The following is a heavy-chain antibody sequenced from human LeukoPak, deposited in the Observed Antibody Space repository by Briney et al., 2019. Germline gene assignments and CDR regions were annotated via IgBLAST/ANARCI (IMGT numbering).Heavy chain of an antibody. CDR2: ISYDGSNK. CDR1: GFTFSSYA. Sequence: PGRSLRLSCAASGFTFSSYAMHWVRQAPGKGLEWVAVISYDGSNKYYADSVKGRFTISRDNSRNTLYLQMNSLRAEDTAVYYCAKDLGITMVREGMDVWGKGTTVTVSS. CDR3: AKDLGITMVREGMDV. J-gene: IGHJ6*04. D-gene: IGHD3-10*01. V-gene: IGHV3-30-3*01.